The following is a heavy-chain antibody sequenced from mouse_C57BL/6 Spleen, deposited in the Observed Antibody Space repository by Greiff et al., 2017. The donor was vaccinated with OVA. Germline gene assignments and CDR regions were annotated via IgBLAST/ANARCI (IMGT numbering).Heavy chain of an antibody. Sequence: QVQLQQSGAELVRPGTSVKLSCKASGYTFTSYWMHWVKQRPGQGLEWIGVIDPSDSYTNYNQKFKGKATLTVDTSSSTAYMQLSSLTSEDSAVYYCATIYDGYYGFDYWGQGTTLTVSS. V-gene: IGHV1-59*01. CDR3: ATIYDGYYGFDY. CDR2: IDPSDSYT. CDR1: GYTFTSYW. J-gene: IGHJ2*01. D-gene: IGHD2-3*01.